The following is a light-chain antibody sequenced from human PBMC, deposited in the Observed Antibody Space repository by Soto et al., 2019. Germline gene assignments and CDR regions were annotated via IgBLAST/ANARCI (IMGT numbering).Light chain of an antibody. V-gene: IGKV3-20*01. CDR1: QSVGRDY. CDR3: QQYAASPIT. J-gene: IGKJ5*01. Sequence: EIVLTQSPGTLSLSPGERATLSCRASQSVGRDYLAWFQQMPGQPPRLLICDASSRATGTPDRFSGSGSGTDFILTISRLEPEDFAAYYCQQYAASPITFGQGIRLEMK. CDR2: DAS.